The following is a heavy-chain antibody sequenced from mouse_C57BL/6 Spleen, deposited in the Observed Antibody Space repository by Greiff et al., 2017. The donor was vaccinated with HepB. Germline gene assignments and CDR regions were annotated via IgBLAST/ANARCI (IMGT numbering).Heavy chain of an antibody. CDR1: GYTFTSYW. CDR2: IDPSDSYT. D-gene: IGHD1-1*01. CDR3: ARGGVITTVVAYYFDY. J-gene: IGHJ2*01. Sequence: VQLQQPGAELVKPGASVKLSSKASGYTFTSYWMQWVKQRPGQGLEWIGEIDPSDSYTNYNQKFKGKATLTVDTSSSTAYMQLSSLTSEDSAVYYCARGGVITTVVAYYFDYWGQGTTLTVSS. V-gene: IGHV1-50*01.